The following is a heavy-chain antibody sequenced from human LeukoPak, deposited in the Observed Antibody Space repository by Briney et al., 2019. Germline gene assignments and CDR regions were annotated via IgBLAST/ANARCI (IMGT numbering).Heavy chain of an antibody. CDR3: AREWASSSKRYYYYYGMDV. CDR1: GGSISSYY. D-gene: IGHD6-6*01. V-gene: IGHV4-4*07. CDR2: IYTSGST. J-gene: IGHJ6*02. Sequence: KPSETLSLTCTVSGGSISSYYWSWIRQPAGKGLEWVGRIYTSGSTNYNPSLKSRVPMSVDTYKNQFSLKLSSVTAADTAVYYCAREWASSSKRYYYYYGMDVWGQGTTVTVSS.